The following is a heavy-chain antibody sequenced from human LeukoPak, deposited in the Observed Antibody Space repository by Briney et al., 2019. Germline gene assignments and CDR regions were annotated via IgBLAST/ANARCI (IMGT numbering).Heavy chain of an antibody. CDR1: GFTFSSYG. D-gene: IGHD2-15*01. CDR2: ISYDGSNK. V-gene: IGHV3-30*18. CDR3: AKGHDIPTPGHY. Sequence: PGGSLRLSCAASGFTFSSYGMHWVRQAPVKGLEWVAVISYDGSNKYYADSVKGRFTISRDNSKNTLYLQMNSLRAEDTAVYYCAKGHDIPTPGHYWGQGTLVTVSS. J-gene: IGHJ4*02.